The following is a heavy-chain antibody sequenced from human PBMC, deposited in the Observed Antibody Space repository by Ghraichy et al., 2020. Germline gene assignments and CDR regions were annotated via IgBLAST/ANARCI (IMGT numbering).Heavy chain of an antibody. V-gene: IGHV3-74*01. CDR2: INSDGSST. Sequence: GGSLRLSCAASGFTFSSYWMHWVRQAPGKGLVWVSRINSDGSSTSYADSVKGRFTISRDNAKNTLYLQMNSLRAEDTAWYYCARDGTLYSYGYVACAIWGQVTMFTFAS. J-gene: IGHJ3*02. CDR3: ARDGTLYSYGYVACAI. CDR1: GFTFSSYW. D-gene: IGHD5-18*01.